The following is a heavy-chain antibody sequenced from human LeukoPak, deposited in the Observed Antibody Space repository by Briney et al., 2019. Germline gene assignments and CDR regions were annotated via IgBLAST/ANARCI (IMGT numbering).Heavy chain of an antibody. Sequence: SETLSLTCAVSGYSISSGYYRGWIRQPPGKGLEWIGSIYHSGSTYYNPSLKSRVTISVDTSKNQFSLKLSSVTAADTAVYYCTRRAWNDLLFDYWGQGTLVTVSS. CDR2: IYHSGST. J-gene: IGHJ4*02. D-gene: IGHD1-1*01. CDR1: GYSISSGYY. CDR3: TRRAWNDLLFDY. V-gene: IGHV4-38-2*01.